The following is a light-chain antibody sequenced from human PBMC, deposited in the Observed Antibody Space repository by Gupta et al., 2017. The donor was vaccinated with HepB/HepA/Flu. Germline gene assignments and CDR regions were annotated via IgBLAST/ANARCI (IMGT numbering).Light chain of an antibody. CDR3: QQRSGWPLT. CDR2: DAS. Sequence: EIVLTQSPATLSLSPGERATPSCRVSQSVVNQLAWFPQKPGQAPRLLIYDASYRAPGIPDRFRGSGSGTDFTLTISSLETEDLAVDYCQQRSGWPLTFGGGTKVEIK. J-gene: IGKJ4*01. V-gene: IGKV3-11*01. CDR1: QSVVNQ.